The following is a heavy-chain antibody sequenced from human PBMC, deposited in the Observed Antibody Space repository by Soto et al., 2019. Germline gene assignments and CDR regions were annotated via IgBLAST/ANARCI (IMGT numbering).Heavy chain of an antibody. D-gene: IGHD3-22*01. CDR2: IYSGGST. V-gene: IGHV3-66*04. CDR1: GFTVSSNY. CDR3: ARPHLIDYYYGMDV. J-gene: IGHJ6*02. Sequence: GGSLRLSCAASGFTVSSNYMSWVRQAPGKGLEWVSVIYSGGSTYYADSVKGRFTISRDNSKNTLYLQMNSLRAEDTAVYYCARPHLIDYYYGMDVWGQGTTVTVSS.